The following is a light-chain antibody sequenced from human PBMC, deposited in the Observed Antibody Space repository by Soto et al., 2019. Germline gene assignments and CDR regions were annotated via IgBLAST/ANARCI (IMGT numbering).Light chain of an antibody. CDR3: NSYAGSNNSV. CDR2: EVS. CDR1: SSDVGGYNY. V-gene: IGLV2-8*01. Sequence: QSALTQPPSASGSPGQSVTISCSGTSSDVGGYNYVSWYQQHPGKAPKHMIYEVSKRPSGVPDRFSGSKSGNTASLTVSGLQAEDEADYYCNSYAGSNNSVFGTGTKVTVL. J-gene: IGLJ1*01.